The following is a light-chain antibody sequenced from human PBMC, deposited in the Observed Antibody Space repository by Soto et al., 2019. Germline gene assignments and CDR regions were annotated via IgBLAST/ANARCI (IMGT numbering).Light chain of an antibody. J-gene: IGKJ5*01. CDR1: QSISDW. V-gene: IGKV1-5*01. Sequence: DIQKTQTPSTRPTSLGDRVAITCRDSQSISDWLAWYQQKPGTAPKVLINHASSLQSGVPSRFSGSGSGTEFTLTISSLQPEDFAIYYCQQTYTTPEITFGQGTRLEIK. CDR2: HAS. CDR3: QQTYTTPEIT.